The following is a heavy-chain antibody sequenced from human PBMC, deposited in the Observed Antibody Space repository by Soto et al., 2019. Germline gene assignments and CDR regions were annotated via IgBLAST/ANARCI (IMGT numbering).Heavy chain of an antibody. CDR3: ARITKAAAGTDYFDY. CDR1: GGTFSSYA. D-gene: IGHD6-13*01. Sequence: SVKVSCKASGGTFSSYAISWVRQAPGQGLEWMGGIIPIFGTANYAQKFQGRVTITADESTSTTYMELSSLRSEDTAVYYCARITKAAAGTDYFDYWGQGTLVTV. V-gene: IGHV1-69*13. J-gene: IGHJ4*02. CDR2: IIPIFGTA.